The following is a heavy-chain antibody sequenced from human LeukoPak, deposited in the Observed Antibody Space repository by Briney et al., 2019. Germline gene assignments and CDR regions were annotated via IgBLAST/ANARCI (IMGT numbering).Heavy chain of an antibody. V-gene: IGHV1-69*13. CDR3: ASERCGSSTSCYGDYYYYGMDV. J-gene: IGHJ6*02. CDR2: IIPIFGTA. CDR1: GGTFSSYA. Sequence: ASVKVSCNASGGTFSSYAISWVRQAPGQGLEWMGGIIPIFGTANYAQKFQGRVTITADESTSTAYMELSSLRSEDTAVYYCASERCGSSTSCYGDYYYYGMDVWGQGTTVSVSS. D-gene: IGHD2-2*01.